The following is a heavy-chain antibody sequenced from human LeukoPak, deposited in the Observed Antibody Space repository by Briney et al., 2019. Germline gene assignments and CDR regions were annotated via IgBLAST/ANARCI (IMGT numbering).Heavy chain of an antibody. CDR3: ARVPRSYYYYYYMDV. CDR2: IYYSGSS. Sequence: SETLSLTCNVSGGSISGYHWSWIRQPPGKGLEWLGYIYYSGSSNYNSSLKSRVTMSADTSKNQFSLKLSSVTAADTAVYYCARVPRSYYYYYYMDVWGKGTTVTVSS. J-gene: IGHJ6*03. CDR1: GGSISGYH. V-gene: IGHV4-59*01.